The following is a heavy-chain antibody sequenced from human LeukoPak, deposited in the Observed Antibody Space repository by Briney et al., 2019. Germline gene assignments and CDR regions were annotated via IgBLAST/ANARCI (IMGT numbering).Heavy chain of an antibody. J-gene: IGHJ4*02. D-gene: IGHD3-22*01. CDR2: INPNTGDT. V-gene: IGHV1-2*04. CDR1: GYTFTGYY. CDR3: ARARGDSSHIDY. Sequence: ASVKVSCKASGYTFTGYYIHWVRQAPGQGLEWMAWINPNTGDTNYAQKFQGWVTMTRDTSISTAYMELSRLRSDDTAVYYCARARGDSSHIDYWGQGTLVTVSS.